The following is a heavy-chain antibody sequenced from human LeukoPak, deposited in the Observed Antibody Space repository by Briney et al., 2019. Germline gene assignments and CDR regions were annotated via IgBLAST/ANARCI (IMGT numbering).Heavy chain of an antibody. CDR3: ARSLQDIWSGYEAPRRPFDQ. D-gene: IGHD6-25*01. CDR1: GDSFNSRNYY. J-gene: IGHJ4*02. Sequence: TSETLSLTCTVSGDSFNSRNYYCGWLRQPPGKGLEWIGSLYFTGSTYYNPSLKSRVTISLETAKNQFSLKMISVTGADTAVYYCARSLQDIWSGYEAPRRPFDQWGRGTLVTVTS. CDR2: LYFTGST. V-gene: IGHV4-39*01.